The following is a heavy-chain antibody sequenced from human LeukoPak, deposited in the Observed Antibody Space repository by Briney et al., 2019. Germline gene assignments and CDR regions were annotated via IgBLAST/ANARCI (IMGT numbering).Heavy chain of an antibody. CDR3: ARGSYYGYYYFDY. D-gene: IGHD1-26*01. V-gene: IGHV3-23*01. CDR1: GFTFSSYA. CDR2: ISGSGGST. J-gene: IGHJ4*02. Sequence: GGSLRLSCAASGFTFSSYAMSWVRQAPGKGLEWVSGISGSGGSTNYADSVKGRFTISRDNSKSTLYLQMNSLRAEDTAVYYCARGSYYGYYYFDYWGQGTLVTVSS.